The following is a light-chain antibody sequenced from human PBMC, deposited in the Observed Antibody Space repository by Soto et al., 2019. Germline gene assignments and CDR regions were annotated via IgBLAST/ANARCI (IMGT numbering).Light chain of an antibody. V-gene: IGLV1-44*01. CDR1: SSNIGSNT. CDR3: AAWDDSLSGLYV. Sequence: QSVLTQPPSASGTPGQRVTISCSGSSSNIGSNTVNWYQQLPGTAPKLLIYNRNQRPSGVPDRFSGSKSGTSASLAISGLQSEDEADYYCAAWDDSLSGLYVFGTGTKVTVL. J-gene: IGLJ1*01. CDR2: NRN.